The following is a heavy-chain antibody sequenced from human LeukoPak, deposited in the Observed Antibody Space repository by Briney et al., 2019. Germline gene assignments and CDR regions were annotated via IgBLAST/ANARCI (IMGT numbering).Heavy chain of an antibody. Sequence: GGSLRLSCAASRFTFSSYALHWVRQAPGKGVEWVAVISYHGRNKYYADSVKGRFTISRDNSYNTLYLEMNSLRAEDTAVYYCARGDTIAYSLDYFAMDVWGQGTTVTVSS. CDR3: ARGDTIAYSLDYFAMDV. CDR2: ISYHGRNK. CDR1: RFTFSSYA. D-gene: IGHD3-22*01. V-gene: IGHV3-30*04. J-gene: IGHJ6*02.